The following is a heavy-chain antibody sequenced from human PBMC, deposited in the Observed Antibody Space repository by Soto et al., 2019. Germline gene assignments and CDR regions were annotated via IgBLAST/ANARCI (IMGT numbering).Heavy chain of an antibody. CDR1: GYTFSRHG. V-gene: IGHV1-18*01. CDR3: ARDLEWLHRHWGFDP. CDR2: ISAYNGNT. Sequence: APVEVSCKGSGYTFSRHGISWGRQAPGQGLEWMGWISAYNGNTNYAQKLQGRVTMTTDTSTSTAYMELRSLRSDDTAVYYCARDLEWLHRHWGFDPWGQGTLVTVSS. D-gene: IGHD3-3*01. J-gene: IGHJ5*02.